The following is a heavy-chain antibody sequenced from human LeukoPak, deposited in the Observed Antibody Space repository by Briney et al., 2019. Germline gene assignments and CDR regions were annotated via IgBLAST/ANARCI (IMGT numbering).Heavy chain of an antibody. D-gene: IGHD1-26*01. CDR2: ISAYNGDT. Sequence: GASVKVSCKASGYTFTNYGISWVRQAPGQGLEWMGWISAYNGDTDYAQKLQGRVTMTTDTSTSTAHMDLRSLRSDDTAVYYCARGVVGATLYYFDYWGQGTLVTVSS. CDR3: ARGVVGATLYYFDY. J-gene: IGHJ4*02. CDR1: GYTFTNYG. V-gene: IGHV1-18*01.